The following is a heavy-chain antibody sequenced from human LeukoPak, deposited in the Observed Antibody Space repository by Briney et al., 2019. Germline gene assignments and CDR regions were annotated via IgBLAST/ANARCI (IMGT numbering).Heavy chain of an antibody. J-gene: IGHJ1*01. D-gene: IGHD6-13*01. V-gene: IGHV4-4*07. CDR3: VRERLYTSSWGFQF. Sequence: PSETLSLTCAVSGGSIRSYYWSWIRQPVGKGLEWIGRFYSSVSTNYNPSLKSRVSMSVDTSKNLFFLNLTSVTAADTGVYFCVRERLYTSSWGFQFWGQGALVSVSS. CDR1: GGSIRSYY. CDR2: FYSSVST.